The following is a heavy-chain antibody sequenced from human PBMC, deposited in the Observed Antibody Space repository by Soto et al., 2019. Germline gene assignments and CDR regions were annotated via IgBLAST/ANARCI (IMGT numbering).Heavy chain of an antibody. D-gene: IGHD3-10*01. J-gene: IGHJ4*02. CDR1: GGSISSGDSY. V-gene: IGHV4-30-4*01. CDR3: ARAQGSGFLVS. CDR2: IYYSGNT. Sequence: QVQLQESGPGLVKPSQTLSLTGPVSGGSISSGDSYWRWIRQPPGKGLAWIGYIYYSGNTYHHPSLKSRVTISVDTSKSQFSLKLSSVTAADTAVYDCARAQGSGFLVSWGQGTLVTVSS.